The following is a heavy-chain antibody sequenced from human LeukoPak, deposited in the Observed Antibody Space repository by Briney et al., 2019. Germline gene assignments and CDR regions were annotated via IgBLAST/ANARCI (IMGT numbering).Heavy chain of an antibody. D-gene: IGHD6-13*01. CDR1: GFTFSSYW. CDR2: IKQDGSEK. J-gene: IGHJ6*02. CDR3: AREGDDSSSWSPMDV. Sequence: PGGSLRLFCAASGFTFSSYWMSWVRQAPGKGLEWVANIKQDGSEKYYVDSVKGRFTISRDNAKNSLYLQMNSLRAEDTAVYYCAREGDDSSSWSPMDVWGQGTTVTVSS. V-gene: IGHV3-7*01.